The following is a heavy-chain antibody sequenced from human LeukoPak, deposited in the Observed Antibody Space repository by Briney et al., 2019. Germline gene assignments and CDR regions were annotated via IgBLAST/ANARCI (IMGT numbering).Heavy chain of an antibody. V-gene: IGHV3-7*01. CDR3: AGSWGYRALDI. Sequence: GGSLRLSCAASGFIFRNYWMTWVRQAPGKGLDLVANIQQDGNEKWYVGSVKGRFTISKDNARSSLYLQMNSLRAEDTAVYYCAGSWGYRALDIWGQGTVVTVSS. J-gene: IGHJ3*02. CDR2: IQQDGNEK. D-gene: IGHD3-16*01. CDR1: GFIFRNYW.